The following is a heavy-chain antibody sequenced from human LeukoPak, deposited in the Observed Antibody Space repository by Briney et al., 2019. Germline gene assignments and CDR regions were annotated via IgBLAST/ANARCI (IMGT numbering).Heavy chain of an antibody. CDR1: GSIFSDFW. CDR2: IKQDGSEK. V-gene: IGHV3-7*01. D-gene: IGHD6-19*01. J-gene: IGHJ4*02. CDR3: AKGYSSGWYHLWSAGPYFDY. Sequence: GGSLRLSCVASGSIFSDFWMSWVRQAPGKGLEWVANIKQDGSEKYYVDSVKGRFTISRDNSKNTLYLQMNSLRAEDTAVYYCAKGYSSGWYHLWSAGPYFDYWGQGTLVTVSS.